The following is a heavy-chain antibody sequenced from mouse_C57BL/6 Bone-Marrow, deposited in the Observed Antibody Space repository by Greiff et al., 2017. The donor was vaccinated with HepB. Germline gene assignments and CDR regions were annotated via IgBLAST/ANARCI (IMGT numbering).Heavy chain of an antibody. CDR1: GYAFSSSW. Sequence: QVQLKQSGPELVKPGASVKISCKASGYAFSSSWMNWVKQRPGKGLEWIGRIYPGDGDTNYNGKFKGKATLTADKSSSTAYMQLSSLTSEDSAVYFCARWGDYDVWYFDVWGTGTTVTVSS. V-gene: IGHV1-82*01. J-gene: IGHJ1*03. D-gene: IGHD2-4*01. CDR2: IYPGDGDT. CDR3: ARWGDYDVWYFDV.